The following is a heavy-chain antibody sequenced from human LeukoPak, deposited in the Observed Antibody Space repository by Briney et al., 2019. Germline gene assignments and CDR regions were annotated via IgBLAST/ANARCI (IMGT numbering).Heavy chain of an antibody. CDR3: ARDLVIRSPHQYSSQSSDAFDI. J-gene: IGHJ3*02. Sequence: ASVKVSCKASGYTFSDNFMHWVRQAPGQGLEWMGWINPKNGDTNYAQKFQGRVTMTRDTSITTVHMDLTGLTFDDTAVYYCARDLVIRSPHQYSSQSSDAFDIWGHGTMVTVSS. CDR2: INPKNGDT. CDR1: GYTFSDNF. V-gene: IGHV1-2*02. D-gene: IGHD4-11*01.